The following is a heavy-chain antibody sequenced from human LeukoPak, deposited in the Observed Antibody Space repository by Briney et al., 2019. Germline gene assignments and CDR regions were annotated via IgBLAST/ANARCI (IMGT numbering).Heavy chain of an antibody. V-gene: IGHV1-46*03. CDR1: GYTFTSYY. J-gene: IGHJ3*01. Sequence: ASVKVSCKASGYTFTSYYMHWVRQAPGQGLEWMGIINPSGGSTSYAQKFQGRVTMTRDTSTSAAYMDLRSLRSDDTAVYYCARSYDAFDFWGQGTMVTVSS. CDR2: INPSGGST. CDR3: ARSYDAFDF.